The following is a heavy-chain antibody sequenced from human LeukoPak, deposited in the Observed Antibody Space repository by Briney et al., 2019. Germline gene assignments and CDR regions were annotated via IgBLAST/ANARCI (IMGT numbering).Heavy chain of an antibody. D-gene: IGHD6-13*01. V-gene: IGHV4-59*01. CDR3: AREIAAAGGYFQH. Sequence: SETLSLTCIVSGGSISGYYWSWIRQPPGKGLEWIGSIYYSGSTDYNPSLKSRVIISVDTSKNQFSLSLISVTAADTAVYYCAREIAAAGGYFQHWGQGTLVTVSS. J-gene: IGHJ1*01. CDR1: GGSISGYY. CDR2: IYYSGST.